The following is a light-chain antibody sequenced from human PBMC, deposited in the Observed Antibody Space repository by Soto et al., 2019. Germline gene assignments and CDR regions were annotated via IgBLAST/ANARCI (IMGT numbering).Light chain of an antibody. J-gene: IGKJ2*01. Sequence: DIQMTQSPSTLSASVGDRVTITCRASQSISNWLAWYQQKPGKAPKLLLYKASTLQGGVPSRFSGSGSGTEFSLTISSLQPDDFATYYCQQYNSYPYTFGQGTKLEIK. CDR3: QQYNSYPYT. CDR2: KAS. V-gene: IGKV1-5*03. CDR1: QSISNW.